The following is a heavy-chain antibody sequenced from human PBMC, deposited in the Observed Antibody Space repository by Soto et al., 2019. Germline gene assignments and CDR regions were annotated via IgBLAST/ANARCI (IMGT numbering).Heavy chain of an antibody. Sequence: SDTLCLTCTVSGGSVSSHYWRWIRQAAGKGLEWIGRLYSTGSTNYNPSLRSRVTMSVGTSRNQFSLTLTSVTAADTAIYYCARDGSGYDSSGFYLYDAVDIWVQGTMVTV. CDR3: ARDGSGYDSSGFYLYDAVDI. V-gene: IGHV4-4*07. CDR2: LYSTGST. D-gene: IGHD3-22*01. J-gene: IGHJ3*02. CDR1: GGSVSSHY.